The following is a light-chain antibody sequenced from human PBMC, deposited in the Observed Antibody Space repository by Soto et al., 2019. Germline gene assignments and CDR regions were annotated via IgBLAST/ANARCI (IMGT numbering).Light chain of an antibody. Sequence: DIQMTQSPSTLSASVGDRVTITCRASQSISSWLAWDQQKPGKAPKVLIYDASSLESGVPSRFSGSGSGTEFALTISSLQPDDFATYFCQQYSSYSRTFGQGTKVEIK. J-gene: IGKJ1*01. CDR2: DAS. CDR1: QSISSW. V-gene: IGKV1-5*01. CDR3: QQYSSYSRT.